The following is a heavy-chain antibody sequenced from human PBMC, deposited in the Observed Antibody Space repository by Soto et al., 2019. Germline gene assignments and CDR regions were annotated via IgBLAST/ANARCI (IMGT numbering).Heavy chain of an antibody. CDR2: IIPIFGTA. CDR3: ATPGPYAFGVVPSFDY. D-gene: IGHD3-3*01. CDR1: GGTFSSHA. V-gene: IGHV1-69*12. Sequence: QVQLVQSGAEVKKPGSSVKVSCKASGGTFSSHAISWVRQAPGQGLEWMGGIIPIFGTANYAQKFQGRVTITAAESTSTAYMELSSLRSEDTAVYYCATPGPYAFGVVPSFDYWGQGTLVTVSS. J-gene: IGHJ4*02.